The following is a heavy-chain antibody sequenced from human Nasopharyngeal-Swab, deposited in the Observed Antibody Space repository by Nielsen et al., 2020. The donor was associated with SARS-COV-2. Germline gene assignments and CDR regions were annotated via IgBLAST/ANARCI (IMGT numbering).Heavy chain of an antibody. CDR3: ARDLTGTGYYSMDV. CDR1: GFTFSSYA. V-gene: IGHV3-30-3*01. CDR2: ISYDGSNK. J-gene: IGHJ6*02. D-gene: IGHD1-7*01. Sequence: GESLKISCAASGFTFSSYAMHWVRQAPGKGLEWVAVISYDGSNKYYADSVKGRFTISRDNSKNTLYLQMNSLRAEDTAVYYCARDLTGTGYYSMDVWGQGTTVTVSS.